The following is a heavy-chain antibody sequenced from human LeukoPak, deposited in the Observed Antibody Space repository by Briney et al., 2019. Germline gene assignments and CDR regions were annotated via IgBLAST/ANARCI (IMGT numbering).Heavy chain of an antibody. Sequence: AASVKVSCKASGYTFTGYYMHWVRQAPGQGLEWMGWINPNSGGTNYAQKFQGRVTMTRDTSISTAYMELSRLRSDDTAVYYCARDLSIAAAGIDYWGQGTLVTVSS. D-gene: IGHD6-13*01. CDR2: INPNSGGT. CDR1: GYTFTGYY. V-gene: IGHV1-2*02. J-gene: IGHJ4*02. CDR3: ARDLSIAAAGIDY.